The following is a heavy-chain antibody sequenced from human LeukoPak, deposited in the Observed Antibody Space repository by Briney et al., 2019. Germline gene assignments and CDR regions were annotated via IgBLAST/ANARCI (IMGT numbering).Heavy chain of an antibody. CDR2: INHSGST. CDR1: GGSFSGYY. D-gene: IGHD3-10*01. V-gene: IGHV4-34*01. J-gene: IGHJ4*02. Sequence: SETLSLTCAVYGGSFSGYYWSWIRQPPGKGLEWIGEINHSGSTNYNPSLKSRVTISVDTSKNQFSLKLSSVTAADTAVYYCARGRGPDYFDYWGQGTLVTVSS. CDR3: ARGRGPDYFDY.